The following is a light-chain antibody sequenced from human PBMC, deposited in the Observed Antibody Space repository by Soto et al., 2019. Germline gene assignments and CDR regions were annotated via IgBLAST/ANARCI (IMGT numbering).Light chain of an antibody. V-gene: IGLV4-69*01. CDR3: QTWGTGIRV. CDR2: LNSDGSH. Sequence: QSVLTQSPSASASLGASVKLTCTLSSGHISYAIAWHQQQPEKGPRYLMKLNSDGSHNKGDGIPDRFSGSSSGAERYLTISSLQSEDEADYYCQTWGTGIRVFGGGTKLTVL. CDR1: SGHISYA. J-gene: IGLJ2*01.